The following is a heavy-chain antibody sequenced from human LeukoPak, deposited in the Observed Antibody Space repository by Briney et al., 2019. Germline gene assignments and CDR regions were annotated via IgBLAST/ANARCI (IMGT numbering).Heavy chain of an antibody. J-gene: IGHJ4*02. CDR3: ARGGGGAYSSGWYDY. D-gene: IGHD6-19*01. CDR1: GGSISSYY. CDR2: IYYSGTT. Sequence: SETLSLTCTVSGGSISSYYWSWIRQPPGKGLEWIGYIYYSGTTNYNPSLKSRVTISVATSKNQFSLNLSSVIAADTAVYYCARGGGGAYSSGWYDYWGQGTLVTVSS. V-gene: IGHV4-59*01.